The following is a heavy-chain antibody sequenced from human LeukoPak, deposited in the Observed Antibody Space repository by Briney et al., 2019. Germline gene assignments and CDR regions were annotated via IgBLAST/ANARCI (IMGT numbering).Heavy chain of an antibody. CDR2: INWNGGST. CDR3: ARAFKYSMSGYYFDY. D-gene: IGHD2-21*01. Sequence: TGGPLRLSCAASGFTFSSYGMSWVRQAPGKGLEWVSGINWNGGSTGYADSVKGRFTISRDNAKNSLYLQMSSLRAEDTALYYCARAFKYSMSGYYFDYWGQGTLVTVSS. J-gene: IGHJ4*02. CDR1: GFTFSSYG. V-gene: IGHV3-20*04.